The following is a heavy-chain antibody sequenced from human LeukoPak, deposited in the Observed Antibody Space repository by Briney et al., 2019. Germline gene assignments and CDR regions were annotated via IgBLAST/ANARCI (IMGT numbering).Heavy chain of an antibody. J-gene: IGHJ4*02. CDR3: ARRYSGSYYLDY. CDR2: ISAYNGNT. CDR1: GYTFTSYG. Sequence: RASVKVSCKASGYTFTSYGISWVRQAPGQGLEWMGWISAYNGNTNYAQKLQGRVTMTTDTSTRTAYMELRSLRSDDTAVYYCARRYSGSYYLDYWGQGPLVTVSS. D-gene: IGHD1-26*01. V-gene: IGHV1-18*01.